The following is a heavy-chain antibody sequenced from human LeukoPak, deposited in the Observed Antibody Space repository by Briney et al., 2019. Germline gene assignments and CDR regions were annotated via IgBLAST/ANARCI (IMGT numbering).Heavy chain of an antibody. Sequence: PSETLSLTCTVSGGSTSSYYWSWIRRPPGKGLEWIGYIYYSGSTNYNPSLKSRVTISVDTSKNQFSLKLSSVTAADTAVYYCARDKGLYYFDYWGQGTLVTVSS. J-gene: IGHJ4*02. CDR3: ARDKGLYYFDY. CDR2: IYYSGST. V-gene: IGHV4-59*01. CDR1: GGSTSSYY.